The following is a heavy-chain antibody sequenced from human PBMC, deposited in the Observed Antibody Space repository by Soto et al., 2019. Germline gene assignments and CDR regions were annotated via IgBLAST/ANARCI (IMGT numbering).Heavy chain of an antibody. CDR1: GFTFSSYS. CDR3: ARGGVLGYCSSTSCYTPYYYYYGMDV. V-gene: IGHV3-21*01. J-gene: IGHJ6*02. CDR2: ISSSSSYK. Sequence: EVQLVESGGGLVKPGGSLRLSCAASGFTFSSYSMNWVRQAPGKGLEWVSSISSSSSYKYYADSVKGRFTISRDNAKNSLYLQMNSLRAEDTAVYYCARGGVLGYCSSTSCYTPYYYYYGMDVWGQGTTVTVSS. D-gene: IGHD2-2*02.